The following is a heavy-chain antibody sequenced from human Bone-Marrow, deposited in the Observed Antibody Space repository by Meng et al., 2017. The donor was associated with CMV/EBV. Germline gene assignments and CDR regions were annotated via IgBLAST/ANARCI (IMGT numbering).Heavy chain of an antibody. CDR3: ARDYCSSSNCFFARYFQD. Sequence: GESLKISCAASGFTFSRFAMHWVRQAPGKGLEWVALVSFDGSNKHYADSVKGRFTISRDNSKSTLYFQMNSLRAEDTAVYYCARDYCSSSNCFFARYFQDWGQCTLVTVSS. J-gene: IGHJ1*01. CDR2: VSFDGSNK. D-gene: IGHD2-2*01. CDR1: GFTFSRFA. V-gene: IGHV3-30*04.